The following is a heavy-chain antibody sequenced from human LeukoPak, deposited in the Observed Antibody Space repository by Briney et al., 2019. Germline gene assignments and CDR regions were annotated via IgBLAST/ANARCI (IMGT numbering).Heavy chain of an antibody. V-gene: IGHV1-2*02. CDR3: ARVRYNACDY. D-gene: IGHD1-1*01. Sequence: GASVTVSCKTSGYMVSDYYMHWVRQAPGQGLECMGWLRGDTGDTNSPQKFKGRVTMTRDTATNTAYMRLSRLTYDDTAIYFCARVRYNACDYWGQGTLVTVSS. CDR1: GYMVSDYY. CDR2: LRGDTGDT. J-gene: IGHJ4*02.